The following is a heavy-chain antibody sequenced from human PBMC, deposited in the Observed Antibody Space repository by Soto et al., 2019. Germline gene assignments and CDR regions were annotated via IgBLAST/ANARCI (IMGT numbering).Heavy chain of an antibody. J-gene: IGHJ4*02. CDR2: IIPILGIA. CDR1: GGTFSSYT. V-gene: IGHV1-69*04. CDR3: ARDPPRYGSGSLAWGY. D-gene: IGHD3-10*01. Sequence: GASVKVSCKASGGTFSSYTISWVRQAPGQGLEWMGRIIPILGIANYAQKFQGRVTITADKSTSTAYMELSSLRSEDTAVYYCARDPPRYGSGSLAWGYWGQGTLVTVSS.